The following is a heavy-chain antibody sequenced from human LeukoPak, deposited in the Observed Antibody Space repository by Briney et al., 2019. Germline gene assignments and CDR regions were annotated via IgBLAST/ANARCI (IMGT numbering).Heavy chain of an antibody. J-gene: IGHJ5*02. CDR3: ARFGGYKGYSYGHYNWFDP. V-gene: IGHV4-59*01. Sequence: SGTLSLTCTVSGGSISSYYWSWIRQPPGKGLEWIGYIYYSGSTNYNPSLKSRVTISVDTSKNQFSLKLSSVTAADTAVYYCARFGGYKGYSYGHYNWFDPWGQGTLVTVSS. CDR1: GGSISSYY. CDR2: IYYSGST. D-gene: IGHD5-18*01.